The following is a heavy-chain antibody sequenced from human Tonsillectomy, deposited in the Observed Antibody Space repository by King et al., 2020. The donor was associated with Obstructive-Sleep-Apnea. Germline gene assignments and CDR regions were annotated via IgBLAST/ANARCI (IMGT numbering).Heavy chain of an antibody. CDR3: ARAVKTYYYDGSGLDY. J-gene: IGHJ4*02. D-gene: IGHD3-22*01. Sequence: VQLQESGPGLVKPSQTLSLICTVSGGSISSGDYYWSWIRQPPGKGLEWIGYIYYSGSTYYNPSLKSRVTISIDTSKNQFSLKLSSVTAADTAVYFCARAVKTYYYDGSGLDYWGQGTLVTVSS. CDR1: GGSISSGDYY. V-gene: IGHV4-30-4*01. CDR2: IYYSGST.